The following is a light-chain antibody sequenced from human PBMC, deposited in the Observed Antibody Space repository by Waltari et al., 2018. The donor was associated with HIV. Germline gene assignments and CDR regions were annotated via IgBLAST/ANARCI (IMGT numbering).Light chain of an antibody. CDR2: GAS. J-gene: IGKJ2*01. V-gene: IGKV3-20*01. CDR3: HQYGTSPQT. CDR1: QTVTSNF. Sequence: EIVLTQSPRTLSVSPGEKATLSCRASQTVTSNFLAWYQMKPGQAPRRLIFGASIRATGVPDKFSGSGSGTDFTLTIGRLEPEDFAVYYCHQYGTSPQTFGQGSKVEIK.